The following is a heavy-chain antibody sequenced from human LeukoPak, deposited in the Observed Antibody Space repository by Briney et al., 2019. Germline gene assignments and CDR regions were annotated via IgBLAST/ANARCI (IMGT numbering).Heavy chain of an antibody. J-gene: IGHJ4*02. Sequence: QPGGSLRLSCAASGFTFNSFAMNWVRQTPGKGLEWVSSVTGHGGSTYIADSVKGRFTISRDNSKNTLYLQMNSLRAEDTAVYYCAKSGYNRFDYWGQGTLVTVSS. CDR3: AKSGYNRFDY. D-gene: IGHD5-24*01. CDR1: GFTFNSFA. V-gene: IGHV3-23*01. CDR2: VTGHGGST.